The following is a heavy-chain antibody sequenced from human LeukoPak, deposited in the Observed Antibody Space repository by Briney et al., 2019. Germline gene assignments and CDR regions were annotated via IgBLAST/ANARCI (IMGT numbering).Heavy chain of an antibody. D-gene: IGHD3-16*01. CDR3: ARDTRLNKGDYFDY. J-gene: IGHJ4*02. CDR1: GFTVSSNY. V-gene: IGHV3-11*01. CDR2: ISSSGSTI. Sequence: GGSLRLSCSASGFTVSSNYMSWVRQAPGKGLEWVSYISSSGSTIYYADSVKGRFTISRDNAKNSLYLQMNSLRAEDTAVYYCARDTRLNKGDYFDYWGQGTLVTVSS.